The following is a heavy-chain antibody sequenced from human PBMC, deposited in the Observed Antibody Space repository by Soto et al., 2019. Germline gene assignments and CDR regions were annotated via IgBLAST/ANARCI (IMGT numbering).Heavy chain of an antibody. Sequence: ASVKVSCKASGYTCTSYGISWVRQAPGQGPEWMGWISAYNGNTNYAQKLQGRVTMTTDTSTSTAYMELRSLRSDDTAVYYCARDHLAGITGTTRYYYYYGMDVWGQGTTVTVSS. D-gene: IGHD1-7*01. V-gene: IGHV1-18*04. J-gene: IGHJ6*02. CDR1: GYTCTSYG. CDR3: ARDHLAGITGTTRYYYYYGMDV. CDR2: ISAYNGNT.